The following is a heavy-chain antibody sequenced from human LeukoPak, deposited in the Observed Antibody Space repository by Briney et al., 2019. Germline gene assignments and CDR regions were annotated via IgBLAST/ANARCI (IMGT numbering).Heavy chain of an antibody. J-gene: IGHJ6*03. V-gene: IGHV3-64*02. CDR2: ISNIGDDT. D-gene: IGHD3-3*01. CDR1: GFSFSTYG. CDR3: ARAEFWSGYPLYYYYYMDI. Sequence: PGGSLRLSCAASGFSFSTYGMHWVRQAPGRGLEHVSGISNIGDDTYYADSVKDRFIISRDNSKNTVYLQMGSLRAEDMAVYYCARAEFWSGYPLYYYYYMDIWGKGTTVTVSS.